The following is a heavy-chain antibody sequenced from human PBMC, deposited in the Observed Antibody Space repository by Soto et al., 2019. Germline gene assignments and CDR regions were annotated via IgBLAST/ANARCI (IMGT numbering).Heavy chain of an antibody. D-gene: IGHD2-8*01. J-gene: IGHJ4*02. CDR2: IYGSGTT. V-gene: IGHV4-59*01. CDR3: ARDRVYHGMDY. Sequence: QVQLQESGPGLVKPSETLSLTCTVSGGSISTYYWSWIRQPPGKGLEWIGYIYGSGTTNYNPSLKSRVTISQDTSKNQFSLKLTSVTAADTAVYYCARDRVYHGMDYWGQGTLVTVSS. CDR1: GGSISTYY.